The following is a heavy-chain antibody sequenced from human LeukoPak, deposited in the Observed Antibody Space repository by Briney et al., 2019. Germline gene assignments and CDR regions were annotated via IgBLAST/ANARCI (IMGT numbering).Heavy chain of an antibody. CDR3: AREERFLQWPYHNGMDV. Sequence: GGSLRLSCAASGFTFSRYAIHWVRQAPGKGLEWVAVISYDGINKYYTDSVKGRFTMSRDNSKNTLSLQMNSLRAEDAAVYYCAREERFLQWPYHNGMDVWGQGTTVTVSS. J-gene: IGHJ6*02. D-gene: IGHD3-3*01. V-gene: IGHV3-30-3*01. CDR1: GFTFSRYA. CDR2: ISYDGINK.